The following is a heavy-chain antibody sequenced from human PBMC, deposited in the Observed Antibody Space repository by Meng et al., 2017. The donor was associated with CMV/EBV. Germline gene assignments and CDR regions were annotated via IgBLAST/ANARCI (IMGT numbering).Heavy chain of an antibody. CDR2: INHSGST. V-gene: IGHV4-34*01. D-gene: IGHD3-3*01. Sequence: QAELQQWGAGLLEPSETLAPTCAVYGGSFSGYYWSWIRQPPGKGLEWIGEINHSGSTNYNPSLKSRVTISVDTSKNQFSLKLSSVTAADTAVYYCARGSRRLPRFNWFNPWGQGTLVTVSS. CDR3: ARGSRRLPRFNWFNP. CDR1: GGSFSGYY. J-gene: IGHJ5*02.